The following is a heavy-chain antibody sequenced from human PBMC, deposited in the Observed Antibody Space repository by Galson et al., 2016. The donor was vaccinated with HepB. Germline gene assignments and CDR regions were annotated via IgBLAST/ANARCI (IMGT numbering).Heavy chain of an antibody. D-gene: IGHD6-13*01. CDR3: AREDGGSSSPNAFDI. V-gene: IGHV4-31*03. CDR1: GGSISSGGYS. Sequence: TLSLTCSVSGGSISSGGYSWSWIRQHPGKGLECIGYIYYSGRTYYNPSLKSRVTVSVDTSNNQFSLKVSSVTAADTAVYFCAREDGGSSSPNAFDIWGQGTMVTVPS. J-gene: IGHJ3*02. CDR2: IYYSGRT.